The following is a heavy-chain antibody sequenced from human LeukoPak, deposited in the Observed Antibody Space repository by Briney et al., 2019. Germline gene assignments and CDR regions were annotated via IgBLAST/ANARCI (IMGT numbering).Heavy chain of an antibody. J-gene: IGHJ4*02. Sequence: SETLSLTCTVSGGSISSYYWSWIRQPPGKGLEWIGYIYYSGSTNYNPSLKSRVTISVDTSKNQLSLKLSSVTAADTAVYYCAREAENSSGWYGGLRYWGQGTLVTVSS. CDR2: IYYSGST. CDR1: GGSISSYY. CDR3: AREAENSSGWYGGLRY. D-gene: IGHD6-19*01. V-gene: IGHV4-59*01.